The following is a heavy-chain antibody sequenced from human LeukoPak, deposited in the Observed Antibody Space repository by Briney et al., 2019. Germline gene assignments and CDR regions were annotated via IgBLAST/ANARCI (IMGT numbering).Heavy chain of an antibody. CDR3: VRDRTKYCSSTSCPLDY. D-gene: IGHD2-2*01. CDR1: GYSFTGYY. V-gene: IGHV1-2*02. Sequence: ASVKVSCKASGYSFTGYYMHWVRQAPGQGLEWMGWINPYSGGTNYAQKFQGRVTMTRDTSISTAYMELSRLRSDDTAVYYCVRDRTKYCSSTSCPLDYWGQGTLVTDSS. CDR2: INPYSGGT. J-gene: IGHJ4*02.